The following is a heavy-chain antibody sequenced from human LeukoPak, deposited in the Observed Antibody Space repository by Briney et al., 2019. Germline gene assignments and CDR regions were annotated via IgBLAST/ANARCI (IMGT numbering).Heavy chain of an antibody. CDR2: INPNSGGT. V-gene: IGHV1-2*02. D-gene: IGHD1-1*01. J-gene: IGHJ6*03. CDR1: GYTFTGYY. CDR3: ARGAVNRYNWNDDNYYYYYLDV. Sequence: ASVKVSCKASGYTFTGYYMHWVRQAPGQGLEWMGWINPNSGGTNYAQKLQGRVTMTTDTSTSTAYMELRSLRSDDTAVYYCARGAVNRYNWNDDNYYYYYLDVWGKGTTVTISS.